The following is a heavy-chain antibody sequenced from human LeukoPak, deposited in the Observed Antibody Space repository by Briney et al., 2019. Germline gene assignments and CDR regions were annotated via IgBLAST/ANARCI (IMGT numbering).Heavy chain of an antibody. CDR2: IYPGDSDT. CDR1: GYSFTSYW. CDR3: ASCGGDCYLPYFDY. V-gene: IGHV5-51*01. D-gene: IGHD2-21*02. Sequence: GESLQISCQGSGYSFTSYWIGWVRRLPGKGLGWMGIIYPGDSDTRYSPSFQGQVTISADKSISTAYLQWSSLKASDTAMYYCASCGGDCYLPYFDYWGQGTLVTVSS. J-gene: IGHJ4*02.